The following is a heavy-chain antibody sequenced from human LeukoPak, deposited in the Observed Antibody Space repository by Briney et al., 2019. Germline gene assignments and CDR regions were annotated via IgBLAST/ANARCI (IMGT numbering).Heavy chain of an antibody. D-gene: IGHD2/OR15-2a*01. J-gene: IGHJ4*02. V-gene: IGHV3-30*02. CDR3: AKDFYYFDY. Sequence: GGSLRLSCAASGFTFSSYGMHWVHQAPGKGLEWVAFIRYDGSNKYYADSVKGRFTISRDNSKNTLYLQMNSLRAEDTAVYYCAKDFYYFDYWGQGTLVTVSS. CDR2: IRYDGSNK. CDR1: GFTFSSYG.